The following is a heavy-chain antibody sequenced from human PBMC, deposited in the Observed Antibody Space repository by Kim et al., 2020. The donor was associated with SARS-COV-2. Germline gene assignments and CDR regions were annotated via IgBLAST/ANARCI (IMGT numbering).Heavy chain of an antibody. J-gene: IGHJ4*02. CDR2: T. Sequence: TNSTPSLKSRITMSIDTSKNQFSLKVFSVTAADTAIYYCATASVLSGSDYWGPGTLVTVSS. CDR3: ATASVLSGSDY. V-gene: IGHV4-4*07. D-gene: IGHD3-3*01.